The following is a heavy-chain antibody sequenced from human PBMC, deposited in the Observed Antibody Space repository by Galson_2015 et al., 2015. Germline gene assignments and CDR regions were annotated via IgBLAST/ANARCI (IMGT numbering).Heavy chain of an antibody. V-gene: IGHV3-52*01. D-gene: IGHD3-3*01. J-gene: IGHJ6*02. CDR2: IKCDGSEK. CDR1: GFTFSSSW. CDR3: GPMYYYYGMDV. Sequence: SLRLSCAASGFTFSSSWMHWVCQAPEKGLEWVADIKCDGSEKYYVDSVKGRLTISRDNAKNSLYLQVNSLRAEDMTVGWSGPMYYYYGMDVWGQGTTVTVSS.